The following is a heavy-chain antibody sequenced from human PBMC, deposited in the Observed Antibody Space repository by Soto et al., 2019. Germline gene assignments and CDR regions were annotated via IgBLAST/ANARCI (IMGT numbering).Heavy chain of an antibody. CDR2: ISTYTGQT. J-gene: IGHJ6*02. CDR1: GYTFTNYG. D-gene: IGHD3-10*01. CDR3: GIDDYGSGAPDHYGLDV. Sequence: ASVKVSCKASGYTFTNYGISWVRQAPGQGLEWMGWISTYTGQTDYAQRFQGRVTMTTDTSTTTTYMELRSLRSDDTAVYFCGIDDYGSGAPDHYGLDVWGQGTTVTVSS. V-gene: IGHV1-18*01.